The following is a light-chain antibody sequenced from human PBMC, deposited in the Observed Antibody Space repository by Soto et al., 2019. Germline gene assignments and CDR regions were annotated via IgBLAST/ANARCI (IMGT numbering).Light chain of an antibody. CDR1: SSNIGSNI. V-gene: IGLV1-44*01. J-gene: IGLJ2*01. CDR3: EAWDDSLIGVL. Sequence: QSVLTQPPSASGTPGQRVSITCSGSSSNIGSNIVNWYQQLPGRARKLLIYRTNQRPSGVPDRFSASKSGTSASLAISGLQSEDEADYYCEAWDDSLIGVLFGGGTKVTVL. CDR2: RTN.